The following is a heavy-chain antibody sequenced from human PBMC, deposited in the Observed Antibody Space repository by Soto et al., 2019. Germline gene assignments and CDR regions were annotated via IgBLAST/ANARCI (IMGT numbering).Heavy chain of an antibody. D-gene: IGHD6-13*01. CDR2: IYHSGTT. V-gene: IGHV4-31*03. CDR1: GGSISSGGYY. CDR3: ARGGGYSTTTDY. J-gene: IGHJ4*02. Sequence: QVQLQESGPGLVKPSQTLSLTCTVSGGSISSGGYYWSWIRQHPGKGLEWIGSIYHSGTTYYNPSLKSRVTISVDTSKNQFSLKVSSVTAADTAVYYCARGGGYSTTTDYWGQGTLVTVSS.